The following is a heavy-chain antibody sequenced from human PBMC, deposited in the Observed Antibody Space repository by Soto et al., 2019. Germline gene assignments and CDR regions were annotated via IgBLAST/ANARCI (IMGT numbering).Heavy chain of an antibody. CDR3: ARWPDGYYYYGMDV. CDR1: GDTYSSYE. Sequence: QVQLVQSGAEVKKPGSSVKVSCKASGDTYSSYEINWVRQAPGLGLEWMGGIVPVYGTANYAPKFQGRVTMTRNTSISTAYMELSSLRSEDTAVYYCARWPDGYYYYGMDVWGQGTTVTVSS. CDR2: IVPVYGTA. J-gene: IGHJ6*02. V-gene: IGHV1-69*05.